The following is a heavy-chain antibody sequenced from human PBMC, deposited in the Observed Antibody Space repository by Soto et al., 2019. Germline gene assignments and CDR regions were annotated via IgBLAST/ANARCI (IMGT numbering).Heavy chain of an antibody. Sequence: PGESLKISCKGSGYSFTSYWISWVRQMPGKGLEWMGIIYPGDSDTRYSPSFQGQVTISADKSISTAYLQWSSLKASDTAMYYCASPGIAAAGDDAFDIWGQGTMVTVSS. J-gene: IGHJ3*02. CDR2: IYPGDSDT. CDR1: GYSFTSYW. V-gene: IGHV5-51*01. D-gene: IGHD6-13*01. CDR3: ASPGIAAAGDDAFDI.